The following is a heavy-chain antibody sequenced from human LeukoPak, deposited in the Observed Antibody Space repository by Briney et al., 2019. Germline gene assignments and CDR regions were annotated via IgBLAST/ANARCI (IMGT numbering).Heavy chain of an antibody. CDR3: ARGDSRTGGDHDWFDP. J-gene: IGHJ5*02. V-gene: IGHV5-51*01. CDR1: GYRFTSYW. D-gene: IGHD2-21*02. CDR2: IHRRECDT. Sequence: GGALKISFKGYGYRFTSYWIGWGRRRPGKGGEGMGMIHRRECDTTYSAYFQGEGTISAGKSNKNTFLRWSNREASDTATYYCARGDSRTGGDHDWFDPWGQGTLVTVSS.